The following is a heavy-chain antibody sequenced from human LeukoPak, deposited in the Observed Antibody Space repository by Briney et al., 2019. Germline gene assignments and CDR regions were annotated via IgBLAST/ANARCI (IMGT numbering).Heavy chain of an antibody. CDR3: ARSHTIFGVVTHFDY. J-gene: IGHJ4*02. V-gene: IGHV3-53*01. CDR1: GFTVSSNY. D-gene: IGHD3-3*01. CDR2: IYSGGST. Sequence: GGSLRLSCAASGFTVSSNYMSWVRQAPGKGLEWVSLIYSGGSTYYADSVKGRFTISRDNSKNTLYLQMNSLRAEDTAVYYCARSHTIFGVVTHFDYWGQGTLVTVSS.